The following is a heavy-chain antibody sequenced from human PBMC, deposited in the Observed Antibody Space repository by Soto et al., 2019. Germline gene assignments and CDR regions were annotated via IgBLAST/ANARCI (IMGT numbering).Heavy chain of an antibody. Sequence: EVQLVESGGGLVQPGGSLRLSWAASGFTFSSYWMSWVRQAPGKGLEWVANIKQDGSEKYHVDSVKGRFTISRDNAKNSRDLQMNSLRAEDTAVYYCARATPYGSGSYSWFDPWGQGTLVTVSS. J-gene: IGHJ5*02. D-gene: IGHD3-10*01. CDR1: GFTFSSYW. CDR3: ARATPYGSGSYSWFDP. V-gene: IGHV3-7*01. CDR2: IKQDGSEK.